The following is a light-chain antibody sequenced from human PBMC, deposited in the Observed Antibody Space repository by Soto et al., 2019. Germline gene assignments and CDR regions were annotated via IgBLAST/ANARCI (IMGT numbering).Light chain of an antibody. CDR1: QSVNTN. J-gene: IGKJ1*01. Sequence: EVVMTQSPATLSVSPGERATLSCRASQSVNTNLAWYQQRPGQAPRVLIYAASTRATGIADRFSGSGSGTDFTLTISSLQTEDIGIYYCQEYNDWHRGTLGQGTKVDIK. V-gene: IGKV3-15*01. CDR2: AAS. CDR3: QEYNDWHRGT.